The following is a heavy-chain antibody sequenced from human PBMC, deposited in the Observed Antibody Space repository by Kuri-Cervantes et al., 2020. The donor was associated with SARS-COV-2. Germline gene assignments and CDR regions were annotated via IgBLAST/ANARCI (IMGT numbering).Heavy chain of an antibody. CDR3: ARYHRGYCTNGVCSYFDY. V-gene: IGHV3-66*01. CDR2: IYSGGST. CDR1: GFTVSSNY. J-gene: IGHJ4*02. D-gene: IGHD2-8*01. Sequence: GESLKISCAASGFTVSSNYMSWVRQAPGKGLEWVSVIYSGGSTYYADSVKGRFTISRDNSKNTLYLQMNSLRAEDTAVHYCARYHRGYCTNGVCSYFDYWGQGTLVTVSS.